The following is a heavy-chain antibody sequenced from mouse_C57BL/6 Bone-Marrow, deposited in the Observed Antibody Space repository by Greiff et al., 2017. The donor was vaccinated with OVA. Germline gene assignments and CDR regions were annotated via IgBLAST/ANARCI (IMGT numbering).Heavy chain of an antibody. V-gene: IGHV1-54*01. J-gene: IGHJ2*01. CDR1: GYAFTNYL. D-gene: IGHD2-3*01. CDR3: ARDVYYYFDY. CDR2: INPGSGGT. Sequence: QVQLQQSGAELVRPGTSVKVSCKASGYAFTNYLIEWVKQRPGQGLEWIGVINPGSGGTNYNEKFKGKATLTADKSSSTAYMQLSSLTSEDSAVYVCARDVYYYFDYWGQGTTLTVSS.